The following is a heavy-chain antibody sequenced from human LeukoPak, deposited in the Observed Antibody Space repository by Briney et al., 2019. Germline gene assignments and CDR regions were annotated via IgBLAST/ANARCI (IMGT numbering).Heavy chain of an antibody. D-gene: IGHD6-19*01. CDR2: IYYGGTT. CDR1: GGSISSYY. V-gene: IGHV4-59*08. CDR3: ARHSSSGWYYFDY. J-gene: IGHJ4*02. Sequence: KPSEPLSLTCTVSGGSISSYYWSWVRQPPGKGLEWIGYIYYGGTTNYNPSLKSRVTISVDTSKNQFSLKVSSVTAADTAVYYCARHSSSGWYYFDYWGQGTLVTVSS.